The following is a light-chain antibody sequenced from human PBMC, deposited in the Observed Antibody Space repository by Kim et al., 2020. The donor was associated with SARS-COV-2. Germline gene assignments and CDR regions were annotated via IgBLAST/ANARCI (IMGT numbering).Light chain of an antibody. J-gene: IGLJ3*02. CDR3: QVWDSSNDHRV. CDR1: NIESKS. V-gene: IGLV3-21*04. CDR2: YDD. Sequence: APGTTERITCGGNNIESKSVHGYQQRPGQAPVLVMYYDDDRPSGIPERFSGSNSGNTATLTISRVEAGDEADYYCQVWDSSNDHRVFGGGTKVTVL.